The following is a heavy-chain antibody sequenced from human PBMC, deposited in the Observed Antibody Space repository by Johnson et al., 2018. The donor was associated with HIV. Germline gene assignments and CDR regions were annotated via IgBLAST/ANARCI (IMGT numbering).Heavy chain of an antibody. J-gene: IGHJ3*02. CDR1: GFTFSSYD. D-gene: IGHD2-2*01. CDR2: IGTAGDT. Sequence: EVQLVESGGGVVRPGGSLRLSCAASGFTFSSYDMHWVRQATGKGLEWVSAIGTAGDTYYPGSVKGRFTISRENAKNSLYLQMNSLRAGDTAVYYCARGLGPADAFDIWGQGTMVTVSS. CDR3: ARGLGPADAFDI. V-gene: IGHV3-13*01.